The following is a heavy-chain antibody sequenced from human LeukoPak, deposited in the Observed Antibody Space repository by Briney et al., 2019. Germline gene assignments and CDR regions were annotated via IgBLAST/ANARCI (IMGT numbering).Heavy chain of an antibody. J-gene: IGHJ5*02. V-gene: IGHV1-2*02. CDR3: ARADRLDGGPYLIGP. CDR2: INPNTGGT. CDR1: GYTFTDYY. D-gene: IGHD2-21*01. Sequence: GASVKVSCKTSGYTFTDYYMHWVRQAPGQGLEWMGWINPNTGGTSSAQKFQGRVTMTRDTSITTVYMEVKWPTSGDTAIYYCARADRLDGGPYLIGPWGQGTLVTVSS.